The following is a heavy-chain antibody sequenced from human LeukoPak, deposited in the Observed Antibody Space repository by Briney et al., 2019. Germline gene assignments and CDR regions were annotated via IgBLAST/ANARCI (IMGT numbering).Heavy chain of an antibody. Sequence: GGSLRLSCAASGFTFSYYAMNWVRQAPGKGLEWVSYISSSSSTIYYADSVKGRFTISRDNAKNSLYLQMNSLRAEDTAVYYCAREPLANCGGDCYTPGAFDVWGQGTMVTVSS. V-gene: IGHV3-48*04. CDR1: GFTFSYYA. J-gene: IGHJ3*01. D-gene: IGHD2-21*02. CDR2: ISSSSSTI. CDR3: AREPLANCGGDCYTPGAFDV.